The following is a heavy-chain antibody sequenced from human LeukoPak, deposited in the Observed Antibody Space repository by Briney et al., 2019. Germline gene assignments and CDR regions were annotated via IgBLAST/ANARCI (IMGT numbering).Heavy chain of an antibody. Sequence: PSETLSLICTVSAYSISHDKYWDWLRQSPGTGLAWIGSIYPSGTAYYNPSLKSRVTISVDTSKNQFSLQLSSVTTTDTAVYYCAKEVARRTGGFDPWGQGTLVTVSS. CDR2: IYPSGTA. CDR3: AKEVARRTGGFDP. CDR1: AYSISHDKY. D-gene: IGHD3/OR15-3a*01. V-gene: IGHV4-38-2*02. J-gene: IGHJ5*02.